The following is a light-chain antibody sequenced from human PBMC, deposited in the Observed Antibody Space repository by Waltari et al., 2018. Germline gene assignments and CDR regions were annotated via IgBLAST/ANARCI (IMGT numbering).Light chain of an antibody. CDR2: GAS. V-gene: IGKV3-20*01. Sequence: EIVMTQSPGNLSVSPGERVTVSCRASQTITGSWLTWYQQKPGQAPRLLIYGASNRAPGIPDRFSGSGSGTDFTLTISRLEPEDSAVYYCQQYDGSVVTFGGGTKVEIK. CDR1: QTITGSW. CDR3: QQYDGSVVT. J-gene: IGKJ4*01.